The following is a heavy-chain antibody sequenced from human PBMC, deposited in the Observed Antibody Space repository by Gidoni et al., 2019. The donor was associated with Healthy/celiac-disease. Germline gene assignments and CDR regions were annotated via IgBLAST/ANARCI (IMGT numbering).Heavy chain of an antibody. D-gene: IGHD7-27*01. Sequence: QVQLQESGPGLVKPAGTLSLTCAVSGGSNSRSNWGSWVRQPPGKGLEWIGEIYHSGSTNSNPSLKSRVTRSVAKSKNQFSLKLSSVTAADTAVYYCASGTGVDAFDIWGQGTMVTVSS. CDR3: ASGTGVDAFDI. CDR2: IYHSGST. V-gene: IGHV4-4*02. J-gene: IGHJ3*02. CDR1: GGSNSRSNW.